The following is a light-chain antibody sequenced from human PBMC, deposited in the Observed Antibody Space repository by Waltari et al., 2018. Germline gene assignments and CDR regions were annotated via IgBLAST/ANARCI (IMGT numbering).Light chain of an antibody. CDR2: KAS. CDR1: ESINSL. CDR3: QQYYRPPWT. V-gene: IGKV1-5*03. J-gene: IGKJ1*01. Sequence: DIQMTQSASTLSASVGDRVTITCRASESINSLLSWHQQKPGKAPELLLVKASTLESGVPSRFSGSGSGTEFTLTISSLQPDDFATYYCQQYYRPPWTFGQGTKVDIK.